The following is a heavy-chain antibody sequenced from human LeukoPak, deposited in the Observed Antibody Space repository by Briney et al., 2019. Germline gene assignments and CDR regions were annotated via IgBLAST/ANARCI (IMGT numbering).Heavy chain of an antibody. D-gene: IGHD6-19*01. Sequence: GGSLRLSCAASGFTFNNYGMHWVRQAPGKGLEWVAVIWYDGSNKYYADSVKGRFTISRDNSKNTLYLQMNSLRAEDTAVYYCARSSSVWYEIGEYWGQGTLVAVSS. CDR1: GFTFNNYG. CDR3: ARSSSVWYEIGEY. J-gene: IGHJ4*02. CDR2: IWYDGSNK. V-gene: IGHV3-33*08.